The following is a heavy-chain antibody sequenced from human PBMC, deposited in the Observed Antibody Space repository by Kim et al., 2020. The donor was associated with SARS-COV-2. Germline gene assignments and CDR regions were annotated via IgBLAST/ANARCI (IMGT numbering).Heavy chain of an antibody. CDR2: IRSKAYGGTT. Sequence: GGSLRLSCTASGFTFGDYAMSWVRQAPGKGLEWVGFIRSKAYGGTTEYAASVKGRFTISRDDSKSIAYLQMNSLKTEDTAVYYCTTGYSSGWGXYYWGQGXLVXVSS. D-gene: IGHD6-19*01. CDR3: TTGYSSGWGXYY. V-gene: IGHV3-49*04. J-gene: IGHJ4*02. CDR1: GFTFGDYA.